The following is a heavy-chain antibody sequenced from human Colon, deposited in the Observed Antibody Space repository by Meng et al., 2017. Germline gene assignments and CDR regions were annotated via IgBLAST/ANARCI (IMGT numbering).Heavy chain of an antibody. D-gene: IGHD3-10*02. J-gene: IGHJ4*02. V-gene: IGHV6-1*01. CDR3: ARDWGDVRGGFDF. CDR2: TYYRSKYYN. Sequence: HLQQSGPGLVKPSQTLSLTCAISGDSASSNSAAWNWIRQSPSRGLEWLGRTYYRSKYYNDYALSVKSRITINPDTSKNQFSLQLNSVTPEDTAIYYCARDWGDVRGGFDFWGQGTLVTVSS. CDR1: GDSASSNSAA.